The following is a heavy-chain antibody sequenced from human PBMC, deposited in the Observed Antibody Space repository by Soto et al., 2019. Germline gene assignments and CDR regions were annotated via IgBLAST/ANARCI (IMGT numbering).Heavy chain of an antibody. J-gene: IGHJ4*02. CDR2: FYYSGST. D-gene: IGHD3-10*01. Sequence: SETLSLTCTVSGGSVSSNSYYWSWIRQPPGKGLEWIGYFYYSGSTNYSPSLKSRVTISVDTSKNQFSLTLSSVPAADTAVYYCARSVGYYASGMDPIMFWGQGTLVTVSS. V-gene: IGHV4-61*01. CDR3: ARSVGYYASGMDPIMF. CDR1: GGSVSSNSYY.